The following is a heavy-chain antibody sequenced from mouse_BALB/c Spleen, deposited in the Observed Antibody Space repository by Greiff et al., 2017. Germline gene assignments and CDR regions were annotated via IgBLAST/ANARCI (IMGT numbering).Heavy chain of an antibody. CDR2: INSNGGST. CDR1: GFTFSSYY. Sequence: EVKLMESGGGLVKLGVSLKLSCAASGFTFSSYYMSWVRQTPEKRLELVAAINSNGGSTYYPDTVKGRFTISRDNAKNTLYLQMSSLKSEDTALYYCARRGYDEGYYFDYWGQGTTLTVSS. V-gene: IGHV5-6-2*01. D-gene: IGHD2-14*01. CDR3: ARRGYDEGYYFDY. J-gene: IGHJ2*01.